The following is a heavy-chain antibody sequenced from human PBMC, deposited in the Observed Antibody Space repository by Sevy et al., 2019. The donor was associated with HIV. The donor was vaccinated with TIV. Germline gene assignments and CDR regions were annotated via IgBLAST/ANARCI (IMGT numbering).Heavy chain of an antibody. CDR3: ARDGPSSSLYYFDY. Sequence: GGSLRLSCAASGFTFDDYAMHWVRQAPGKGLEWVSGISWNSGSIGYADSVKGRFTISRDNAKNSLYLQMNSLRAEDTALYYCARDGPSSSLYYFDYWGQGTLVTVSS. D-gene: IGHD6-6*01. J-gene: IGHJ4*02. CDR1: GFTFDDYA. CDR2: ISWNSGSI. V-gene: IGHV3-9*01.